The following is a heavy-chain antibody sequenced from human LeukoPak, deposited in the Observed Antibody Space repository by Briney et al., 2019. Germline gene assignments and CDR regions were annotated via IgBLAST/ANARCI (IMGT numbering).Heavy chain of an antibody. J-gene: IGHJ6*03. CDR3: ARAYYDFWSGGPRYMDV. CDR2: ITGSSSTI. V-gene: IGHV3-48*01. CDR1: GFTFSSFS. D-gene: IGHD3-3*01. Sequence: GGSLRLSCAASGFTFSSFSMNWVRQAPGKGLEWVSFITGSSSTIHYADSVKGRFTISRDNAKNSLYLQMNSLRAEDTAVYYCARAYYDFWSGGPRYMDVWGKGTTVTVSS.